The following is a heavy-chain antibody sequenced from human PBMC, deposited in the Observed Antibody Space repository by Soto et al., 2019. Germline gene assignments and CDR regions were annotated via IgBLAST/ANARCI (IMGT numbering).Heavy chain of an antibody. D-gene: IGHD3-16*01. CDR2: ISSSSSTM. J-gene: IGHJ6*02. CDR1: GFTFSDYS. Sequence: PGGSLRLSCAASGFTFSDYSMNWVRQAPGKGLEWLSSISSSSSTMYYADSVKGRFTISRDDAKNSLYLQMNSLRDEDTAVYYCARGDYYYYGLDVWAKGPRSPSP. CDR3: ARGDYYYYGLDV. V-gene: IGHV3-48*02.